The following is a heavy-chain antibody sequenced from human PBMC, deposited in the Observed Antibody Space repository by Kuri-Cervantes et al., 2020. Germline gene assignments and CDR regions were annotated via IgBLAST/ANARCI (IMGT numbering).Heavy chain of an antibody. CDR3: ARDGSSSYYYYYYMDV. Sequence: GESLKISCAASGFTFSNYGMHWVRQAPGKGLEWVAFIRYDGSNKYYADSVKGRFTISRDNSKNTLYLQMNSLRAEDTAVYYCARDGSSSYYYYYYMDVWGKGTTVTVSS. J-gene: IGHJ6*03. CDR1: GFTFSNYG. V-gene: IGHV3-30*02. CDR2: IRYDGSNK. D-gene: IGHD6-6*01.